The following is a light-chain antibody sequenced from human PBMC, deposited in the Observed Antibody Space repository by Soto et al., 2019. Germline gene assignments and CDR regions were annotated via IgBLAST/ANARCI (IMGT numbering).Light chain of an antibody. Sequence: EIVLTQSPGTLSLSPGERATLSCRASQSVWSSFLAWYQQKPGQAPRLLIYGASSRATGIPDRFSGSGSGTDFTLTIGRLEPEDFAVYYCQQYGSSQSFGQGTKVEIK. V-gene: IGKV3-20*01. CDR3: QQYGSSQS. CDR2: GAS. CDR1: QSVWSSF. J-gene: IGKJ1*01.